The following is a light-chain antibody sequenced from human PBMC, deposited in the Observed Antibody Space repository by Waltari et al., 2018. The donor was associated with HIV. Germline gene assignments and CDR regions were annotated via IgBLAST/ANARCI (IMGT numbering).Light chain of an antibody. V-gene: IGLV1-47*01. CDR2: KNY. CDR3: VGWDSSLSAYV. Sequence: QSVLTQPPSASGTPGQTVTISCSGGSSNIGNDNVYWYQQLPGMTPKLLIYKNYVRPSGVPDRFAVSKSGTSASLAISGLRSEDEADYYCVGWDSSLSAYVFGAGTKVTVL. CDR1: SSNIGNDN. J-gene: IGLJ1*01.